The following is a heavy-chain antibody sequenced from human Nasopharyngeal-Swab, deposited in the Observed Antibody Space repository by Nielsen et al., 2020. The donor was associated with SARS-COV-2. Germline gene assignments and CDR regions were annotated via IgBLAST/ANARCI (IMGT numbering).Heavy chain of an antibody. CDR1: GFTFSSCG. CDR3: ASSLSVTSSFDY. V-gene: IGHV3-33*01. Sequence: GESLKISCAASGFTFSSCGMHWVRQAPGKGLEWVAVIWYDGSNKYYADSVKGRFTISRDNSKNTLYLQMNSLRAEDTAVYYCASSLSVTSSFDYWGQGTLVTVSS. CDR2: IWYDGSNK. J-gene: IGHJ4*02. D-gene: IGHD4-17*01.